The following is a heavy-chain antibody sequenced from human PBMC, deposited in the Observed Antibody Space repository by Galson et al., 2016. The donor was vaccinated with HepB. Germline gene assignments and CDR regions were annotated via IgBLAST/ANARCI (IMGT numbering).Heavy chain of an antibody. CDR2: ISYSGST. J-gene: IGHJ6*03. Sequence: TLSLTCTVSGGSISSCGYYWSWIRQHPGKGLAWIGYISYSGSTYYNPSLKGRVTISVDTSKNQFSLKLNFVTAADTAVYYCARAQNYYYYYYMDGWGQGTTGTVS. CDR3: ARAQNYYYYYYMDG. CDR1: GGSISSCGYY. V-gene: IGHV4-31*03.